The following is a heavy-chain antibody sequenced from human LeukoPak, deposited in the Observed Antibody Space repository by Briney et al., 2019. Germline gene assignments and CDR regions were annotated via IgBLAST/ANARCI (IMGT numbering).Heavy chain of an antibody. Sequence: GGSLRLSCAASGFTFSSYWMSWVRQAPGKGLEWVANIKQDGSEKYYVDSVKGRFTISRDNSKNTLYLQMNNLRTEDTAVYYCATSLYGSGGGMDVWGKGTTVTVSS. CDR1: GFTFSSYW. J-gene: IGHJ6*03. CDR2: IKQDGSEK. CDR3: ATSLYGSGGGMDV. D-gene: IGHD3-10*01. V-gene: IGHV3-7*01.